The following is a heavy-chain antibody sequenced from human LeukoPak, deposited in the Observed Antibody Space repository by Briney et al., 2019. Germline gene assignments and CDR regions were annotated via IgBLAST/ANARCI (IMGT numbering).Heavy chain of an antibody. CDR1: GYTFTSYG. D-gene: IGHD3-10*01. CDR2: ISAYNGNT. J-gene: IGHJ5*02. V-gene: IGHV1-18*01. CDR3: ARDPTMARGVPSNLPFDP. Sequence: GSVKVSCKASGYTFTSYGISWVRQAPGQGLEWMGWISAYNGNTNYAQKLQGRVTMTTDTSTSTAYMELRSLRSDDTAVYYCARDPTMARGVPSNLPFDPWGQGTLVTVSS.